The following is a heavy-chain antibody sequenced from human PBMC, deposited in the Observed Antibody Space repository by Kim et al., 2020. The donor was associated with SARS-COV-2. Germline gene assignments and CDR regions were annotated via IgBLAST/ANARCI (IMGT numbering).Heavy chain of an antibody. CDR2: IYPGDSDT. D-gene: IGHD2-21*01. Sequence: GESLRISCKGSGYSFTSYWIGWVRQMPGKGLEWMGIIYPGDSDTRYSPSFQGQVTISADKSISTAYLQWSSLKASDTAMYYCARRVILGSMGYNWFDPWGQGTLVTVSS. J-gene: IGHJ5*02. V-gene: IGHV5-51*01. CDR3: ARRVILGSMGYNWFDP. CDR1: GYSFTSYW.